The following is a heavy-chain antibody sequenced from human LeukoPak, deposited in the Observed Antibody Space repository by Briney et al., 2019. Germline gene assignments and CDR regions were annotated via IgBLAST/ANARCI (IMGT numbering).Heavy chain of an antibody. CDR3: ASNLGYCSSTSCRANDAFDI. J-gene: IGHJ3*02. V-gene: IGHV1-2*02. Sequence: ASVKVSCKASGYTFTGYYMHWVRQAPGQGLEWMGWINPSSGGTNYAQKFQGRVTMTRDTSISTAYMELSRLRSDDTAVYYCASNLGYCSSTSCRANDAFDIWGQGTMVTVSS. CDR1: GYTFTGYY. CDR2: INPSSGGT. D-gene: IGHD2-2*01.